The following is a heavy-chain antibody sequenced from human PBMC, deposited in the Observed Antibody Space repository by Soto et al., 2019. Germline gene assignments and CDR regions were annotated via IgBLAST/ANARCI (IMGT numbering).Heavy chain of an antibody. Sequence: QSGGSLRLSCAASGFTFSSYAMSWVRQAPGKGLEWVSAISGSGGSTYYADSVKGRFTISRDNSKNTLYLQMNSLRAEDTAVYYCAKSGPASRLEWLLLMDVWGQGTTVTVSS. CDR1: GFTFSSYA. J-gene: IGHJ6*02. D-gene: IGHD3-3*01. CDR2: ISGSGGST. CDR3: AKSGPASRLEWLLLMDV. V-gene: IGHV3-23*01.